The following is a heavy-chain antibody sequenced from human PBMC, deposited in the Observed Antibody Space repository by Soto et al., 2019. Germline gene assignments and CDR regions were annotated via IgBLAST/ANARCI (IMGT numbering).Heavy chain of an antibody. D-gene: IGHD3-10*01. Sequence: TLSLTCTVSGGSISSGGYYWSWIRQHPGKGLEWIGYIYYSGSTYYNPSLKSRVTISVDTSKNQFTLKLSSVTAADTAVYYCARDRRANYYGSGSYFDYWGQGTLVTVSS. V-gene: IGHV4-31*03. J-gene: IGHJ4*02. CDR3: ARDRRANYYGSGSYFDY. CDR1: GGSISSGGYY. CDR2: IYYSGST.